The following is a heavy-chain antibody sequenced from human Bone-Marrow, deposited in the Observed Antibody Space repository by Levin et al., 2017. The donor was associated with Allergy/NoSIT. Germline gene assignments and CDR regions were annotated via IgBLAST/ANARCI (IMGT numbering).Heavy chain of an antibody. D-gene: IGHD3-10*01. V-gene: IGHV3-64D*06. J-gene: IGHJ4*02. CDR1: GFTFSRYP. CDR3: VKESRFGDLQDGNFDY. Sequence: GGSLRLSCSASGFTFSRYPMHWVRQAPGKGLDYVSAISGKGDTTYYADSVKGRFTISRDNSKNTLYLQMSSLRAEDTAVYYCVKESRFGDLQDGNFDYWGQGTLVTVSS. CDR2: ISGKGDTT.